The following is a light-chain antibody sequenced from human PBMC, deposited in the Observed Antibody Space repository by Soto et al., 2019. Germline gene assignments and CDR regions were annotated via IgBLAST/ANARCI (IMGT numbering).Light chain of an antibody. J-gene: IGLJ1*01. CDR1: SSDVGASNF. V-gene: IGLV2-8*01. CDR2: EVK. Sequence: QSALTQPPSASGSPGQSVTISCSGTSSDVGASNFVSWYRQHPGKAPQFLIYEVKKRPIGVPDRFSGSKSGNTASLTVSGLQAEDEADYYCGSSAGDDYYVFGTGTKLTVL. CDR3: GSSAGDDYYV.